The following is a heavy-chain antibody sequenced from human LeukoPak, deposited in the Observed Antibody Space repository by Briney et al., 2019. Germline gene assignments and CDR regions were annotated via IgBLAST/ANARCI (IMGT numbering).Heavy chain of an antibody. J-gene: IGHJ1*01. D-gene: IGHD3-22*01. CDR3: ARRRYYDGSGYLE. CDR2: IYYSGRT. Sequence: SETLSLTCSVSGDSVSRSDSYWDWIRQPPGKGLQWIGTIYYSGRTYYSPSLKSRVTMSVDTSNNQFSLNLRSVTAADTAVYYCARRRYYDGSGYLEWGQGTLLSVSS. V-gene: IGHV4-39*01. CDR1: GDSVSRSDSY.